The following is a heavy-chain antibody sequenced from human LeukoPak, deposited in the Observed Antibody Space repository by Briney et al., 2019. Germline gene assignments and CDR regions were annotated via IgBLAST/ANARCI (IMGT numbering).Heavy chain of an antibody. J-gene: IGHJ4*02. Sequence: PSETLSLTSTHPRGSISSYYWSWIRQPPGKGLEWIGYIYTSGSTNYNPSLKSRVTISLDTSKSKFSLKLSSVTAADTAVYYCARHYLGPRTYYFDYWGQGTLVTVSS. V-gene: IGHV4-4*09. CDR2: IYTSGST. CDR1: RGSISSYY. D-gene: IGHD3-10*01. CDR3: ARHYLGPRTYYFDY.